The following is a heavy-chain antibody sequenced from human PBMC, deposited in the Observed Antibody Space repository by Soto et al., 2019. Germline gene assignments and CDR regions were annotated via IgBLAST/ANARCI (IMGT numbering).Heavy chain of an antibody. D-gene: IGHD3-9*01. CDR2: IYNTGTT. V-gene: IGHV4-59*02. J-gene: IGHJ4*02. Sequence: QVHLQESGPGRVRPSETLSLTCSVSGGSVYDFYWNWLRQSPGKGLEWIGNIYNTGTTNYNPSLRSRATISIDTSKNQFSLQLKSVTAADSAMYFCATGHGIYVRFDFWGQGALVSVSS. CDR3: ATGHGIYVRFDF. CDR1: GGSVYDFY.